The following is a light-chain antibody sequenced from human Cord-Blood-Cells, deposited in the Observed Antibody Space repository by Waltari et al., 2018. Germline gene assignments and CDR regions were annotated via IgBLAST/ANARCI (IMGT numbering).Light chain of an antibody. CDR2: DVS. CDR1: SSDVGGYNY. CDR3: SSYTSSSTWV. Sequence: QSALTHPASVSRSPGQSITISCTGTSSDVGGYNYVSWYQQHPGKAPKLMSYDVSKRPSGVSNRFSGSKSGNTASLTISGLQAEDEADYYCSSYTSSSTWVFGGGTKLTVL. J-gene: IGLJ3*02. V-gene: IGLV2-14*01.